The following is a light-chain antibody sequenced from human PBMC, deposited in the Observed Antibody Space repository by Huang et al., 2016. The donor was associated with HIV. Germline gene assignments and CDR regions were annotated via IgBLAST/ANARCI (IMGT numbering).Light chain of an antibody. J-gene: IGKJ5*01. CDR1: QTVSNTD. CDR2: GAT. CDR3: QQYGGSPIT. V-gene: IGKV3-20*01. Sequence: EIVLTQSPGTLSLSPGEGATLSCRASQTVSNTDFAWYQQKPGQAPRLLIYGATNRVPGIPDRFRVSGSGTDFTLSISRLEPEDFAVYYCQQYGGSPITFGQGTRLEIK.